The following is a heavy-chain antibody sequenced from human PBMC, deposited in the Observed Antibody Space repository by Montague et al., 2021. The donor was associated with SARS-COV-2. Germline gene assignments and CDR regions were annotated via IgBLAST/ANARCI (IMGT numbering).Heavy chain of an antibody. V-gene: IGHV6-1*01. CDR3: ARTSASSDY. CDR1: GDSVGVDSAA. CDR2: TYYRSKWNN. Sequence: CAISGDSVGVDSAAWNWIRQSSALDPEWLGRTYYRSKWNNDYAVSVKSRITINPDTSKNQISLQLNSVTPEDTAVYYCARTSASSDYWGQGTLVTVSA. D-gene: IGHD1-26*01. J-gene: IGHJ4*02.